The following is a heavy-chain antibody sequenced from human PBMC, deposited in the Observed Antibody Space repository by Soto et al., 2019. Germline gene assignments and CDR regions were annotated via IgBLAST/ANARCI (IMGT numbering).Heavy chain of an antibody. D-gene: IGHD3-22*01. CDR1: GFTFSSYA. Sequence: QVQLVESGGGVVQPGRSLRLSCAASGFTFSSYAMHWVRQAPGKGLEWVAVIAYDGSNKYYADSVKGRFTNSRDNTTNTLYWQKNSLRAEDRDVYYWGRDTSTDYYDSSGHDAFDIWGQGTMVTVSS. CDR3: GRDTSTDYYDSSGHDAFDI. V-gene: IGHV3-30-3*01. J-gene: IGHJ3*02. CDR2: IAYDGSNK.